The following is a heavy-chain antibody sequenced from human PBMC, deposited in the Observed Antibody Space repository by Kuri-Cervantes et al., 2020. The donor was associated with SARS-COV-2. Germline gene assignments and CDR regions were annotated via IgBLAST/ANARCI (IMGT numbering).Heavy chain of an antibody. CDR1: GYSISSGYY. V-gene: IGHV4-38-2*02. D-gene: IGHD5-12*01. J-gene: IGHJ6*03. CDR3: ARQLRLYSMDV. CDR2: IYHSGSN. Sequence: SETLSLTCTVSGYSISSGYYWGWIRQPPGKGLEWIGSIYHSGSNYYNPSLKSRVTMSVDTSKNQFSLKLSSVTAADTAVYYCARQLRLYSMDVWGKGTTVTVSS.